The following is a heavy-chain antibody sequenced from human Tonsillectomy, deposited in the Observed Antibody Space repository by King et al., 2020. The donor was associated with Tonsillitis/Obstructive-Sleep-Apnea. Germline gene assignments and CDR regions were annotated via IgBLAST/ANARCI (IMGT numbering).Heavy chain of an antibody. J-gene: IGHJ4*02. V-gene: IGHV3-73*01. D-gene: IGHD3-10*01. Sequence: QLVQSGGGLVQPGESLKLSCAASGFSFSGSAMHWVRQASGKGLEWVGRIRSKANSYAPAYGSSVKGRFTISIEDSKNTAYLQMNSLKTEDTAVYYCTSLTMVQGVENLDYWGQGTLVTVSS. CDR1: GFSFSGSA. CDR3: TSLTMVQGVENLDY. CDR2: IRSKANSYAP.